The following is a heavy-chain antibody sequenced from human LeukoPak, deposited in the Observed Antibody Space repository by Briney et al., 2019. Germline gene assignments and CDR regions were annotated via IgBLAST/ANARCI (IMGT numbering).Heavy chain of an antibody. CDR1: GYTFTAYF. D-gene: IGHD5-24*01. Sequence: ASVKVSCKAAGYTFTAYFIHWVRQAPGQGLEWMGRINPNSGDTSYAQKFQGRVTMTRDTSTSTVYMELSSLRSEDTAVYYCARVRDGYNFNWFDPWGQGTLVTVSS. CDR2: INPNSGDT. V-gene: IGHV1-2*06. J-gene: IGHJ5*02. CDR3: ARVRDGYNFNWFDP.